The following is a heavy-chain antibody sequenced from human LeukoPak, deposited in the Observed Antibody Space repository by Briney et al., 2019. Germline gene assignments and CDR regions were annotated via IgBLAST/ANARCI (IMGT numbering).Heavy chain of an antibody. CDR3: ARLFQKTISY. CDR1: GFTFSSYA. Sequence: GRSLRLSCAASGFTFSSYAMHWVRQAPGKGLEWVAVISYDGSNKYYADSVKGRFTISRDNSKNTLYLQMNSLRAEDTAVYYCARLFQKTISYWGQGTLVTVSS. CDR2: ISYDGSNK. V-gene: IGHV3-30-3*01. D-gene: IGHD5-24*01. J-gene: IGHJ4*02.